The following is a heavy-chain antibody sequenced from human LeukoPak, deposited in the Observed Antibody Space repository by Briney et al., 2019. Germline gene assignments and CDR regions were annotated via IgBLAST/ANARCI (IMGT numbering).Heavy chain of an antibody. CDR3: ARAYWGSFVHSYYMDV. V-gene: IGHV4-4*07. J-gene: IGHJ6*03. CDR2: IYTSGST. Sequence: KASETLSLTCTVSGYSISSGYYWSWIRQPAGKGLEWIGRIYTSGSTNYNPSLKSRVTMSVDTSKNQFSLKLSSVTAADTAVYYCARAYWGSFVHSYYMDVWGKGTTVTISS. D-gene: IGHD7-27*01. CDR1: GYSISSGYY.